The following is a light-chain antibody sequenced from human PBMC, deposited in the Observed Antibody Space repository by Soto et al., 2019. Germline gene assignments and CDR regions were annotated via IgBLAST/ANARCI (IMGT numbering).Light chain of an antibody. CDR1: QGVSTY. Sequence: VLTQSRRTLCLWPAERSARXSWASQGVSTYLAWYQQKPGQAPRLLIQDASNRAAGIPARFSGSGSGTDFTLTISSLESEDFAVYYCQHRSNWPPITSGQGTPLE. V-gene: IGKV3-11*01. CDR3: QHRSNWPPIT. CDR2: DAS. J-gene: IGKJ5*01.